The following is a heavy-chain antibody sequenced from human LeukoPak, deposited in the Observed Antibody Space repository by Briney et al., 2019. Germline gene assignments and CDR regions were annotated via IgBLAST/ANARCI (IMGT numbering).Heavy chain of an antibody. D-gene: IGHD6-19*01. Sequence: SETLSLTCTVSGGSISSYYWSWIRQPAGKGLEWIGRIYTSGSTNYNPSLRSRVTMSVDTSKNQSSLKLSSVTAADTAVYYCARDGSSGWYVAYYFDYWGQGTLVTVSS. CDR2: IYTSGST. CDR1: GGSISSYY. V-gene: IGHV4-4*07. CDR3: ARDGSSGWYVAYYFDY. J-gene: IGHJ4*02.